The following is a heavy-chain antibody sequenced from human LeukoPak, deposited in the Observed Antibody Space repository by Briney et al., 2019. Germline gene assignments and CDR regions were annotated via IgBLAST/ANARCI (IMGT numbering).Heavy chain of an antibody. CDR2: ISAYNGNT. Sequence: GASVKVSCKASGYTFTSYGISWVRQAPGQGLEWMGWISAYNGNTNYAQKLQGRVTMTTDTSASTAYMELSSLRSEDMAVYYCARENGYNSFDYWGQGTLVTVSS. V-gene: IGHV1-18*03. CDR1: GYTFTSYG. CDR3: ARENGYNSFDY. D-gene: IGHD5-24*01. J-gene: IGHJ4*02.